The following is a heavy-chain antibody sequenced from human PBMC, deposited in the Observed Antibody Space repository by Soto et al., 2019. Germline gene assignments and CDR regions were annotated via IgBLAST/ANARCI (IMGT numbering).Heavy chain of an antibody. J-gene: IGHJ4*02. Sequence: GGSLRLSCAASGFTFSSYAMSWVRQAPGKGLEWVSSISAGGDSTYYADSVKGRFTITRDNSKNTLYLQMNSLRAADTAVYYCAKDHGYAGGWHTPYYFDSWGQGTLVTVSS. CDR1: GFTFSSYA. CDR3: AKDHGYAGGWHTPYYFDS. D-gene: IGHD6-19*01. V-gene: IGHV3-23*01. CDR2: ISAGGDST.